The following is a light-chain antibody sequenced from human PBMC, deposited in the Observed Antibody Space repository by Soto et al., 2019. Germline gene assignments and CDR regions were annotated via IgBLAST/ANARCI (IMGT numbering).Light chain of an antibody. Sequence: QSALTQPASVSGSLGQSITISCTGTASDIGGYNFVSWYQQHPGKAPKLIIFGVSDRPSGVSYRFSGSKSGNTASLTLSGLQAEDEADYYCCSYTGTAARVFGTGTKLTVL. CDR3: CSYTGTAARV. CDR1: ASDIGGYNF. CDR2: GVS. J-gene: IGLJ1*01. V-gene: IGLV2-14*01.